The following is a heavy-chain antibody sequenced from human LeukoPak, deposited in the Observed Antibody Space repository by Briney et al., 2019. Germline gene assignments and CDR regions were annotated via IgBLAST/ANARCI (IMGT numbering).Heavy chain of an antibody. CDR1: GGSFSGYY. CDR2: INHSGST. V-gene: IGHV4-34*01. J-gene: IGHJ4*02. D-gene: IGHD3-9*01. Sequence: PSGTLSLTCAVYGGSFSGYYWSWIRQPPGKGLEWIGEINHSGSTNYNPSLKSRVTISVDTSKNQFSLKLSSVTAADTAVYYCARGATYYDILTGYYYRYSYFDYWGQGTLVTVSS. CDR3: ARGATYYDILTGYYYRYSYFDY.